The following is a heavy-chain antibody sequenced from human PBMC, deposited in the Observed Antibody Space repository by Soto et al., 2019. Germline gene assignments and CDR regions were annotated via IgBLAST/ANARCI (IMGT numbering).Heavy chain of an antibody. CDR3: ARESAPPGEQPELPYYMDV. CDR1: GYTFTSYA. CDR2: INAGNGNT. Sequence: GASVKVSCKASGYTFTSYAMHWVRQAPGQRLEWMGWINAGNGNTKYSQKFQGRVTITRDTSASTAYMELSSLRSEDTAVYYCARESAPPGEQPELPYYMDVWGKGTTVTVSS. V-gene: IGHV1-3*01. D-gene: IGHD6-13*01. J-gene: IGHJ6*03.